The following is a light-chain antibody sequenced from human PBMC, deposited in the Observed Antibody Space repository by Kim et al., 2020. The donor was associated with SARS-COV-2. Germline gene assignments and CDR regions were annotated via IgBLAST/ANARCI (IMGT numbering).Light chain of an antibody. Sequence: DIHMTQSPSTLSASVGDTVTITCRASQSITSWLAWYQQKPGKAPNLLIYTTSTLESGVPSRFSGSGSGTEFTLTISSLQPDDFATYYCQQYNSYSGTFGQGTKVDIK. J-gene: IGKJ1*01. CDR2: TTS. CDR3: QQYNSYSGT. V-gene: IGKV1-5*03. CDR1: QSITSW.